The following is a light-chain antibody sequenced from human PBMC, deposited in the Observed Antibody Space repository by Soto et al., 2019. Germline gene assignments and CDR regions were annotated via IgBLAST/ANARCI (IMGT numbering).Light chain of an antibody. V-gene: IGKV3-11*01. CDR1: QSVSSY. Sequence: EIVLTQSPATLSLSPGERATLSCRASQSVSSYLAWYQQKPGQAQRLLVYDAATRATGIPARFSGSGSVTDFTLSTSSLEPEDVAVYFCQQRSDWPLTFGGGTKVESK. J-gene: IGKJ4*01. CDR3: QQRSDWPLT. CDR2: DAA.